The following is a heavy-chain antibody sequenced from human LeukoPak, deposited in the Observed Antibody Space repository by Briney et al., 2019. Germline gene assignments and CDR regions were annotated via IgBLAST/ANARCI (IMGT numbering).Heavy chain of an antibody. Sequence: SETLSLTCTVSGDSISSRNYYWGWIRQPPGKGLEWIGSISYSGSTYYNPSLKSRVTISVDTSRNQFPLKLSSVTAADTAVYYCARGLWFGDENPPYFDYWGQGILVTVSS. D-gene: IGHD3-10*01. CDR2: ISYSGST. V-gene: IGHV4-39*06. CDR3: ARGLWFGDENPPYFDY. J-gene: IGHJ4*02. CDR1: GDSISSRNYY.